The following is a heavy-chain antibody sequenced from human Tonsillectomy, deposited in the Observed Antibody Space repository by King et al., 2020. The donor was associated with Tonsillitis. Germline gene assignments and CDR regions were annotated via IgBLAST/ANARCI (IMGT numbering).Heavy chain of an antibody. J-gene: IGHJ4*02. Sequence: QLVQSGGGLVKPGGSLRLSCAASGFTFTDYYMSWIRQAPGKGLEWVSYISSSGSTIYYADSVKGRFTISRDNAKNSLYLQMNSLRAEDTAVYYCARDYDSGAYYYREDYWGQGSLVTVSS. CDR3: ARDYDSGAYYYREDY. V-gene: IGHV3-11*01. D-gene: IGHD3-22*01. CDR2: ISSSGSTI. CDR1: GFTFTDYY.